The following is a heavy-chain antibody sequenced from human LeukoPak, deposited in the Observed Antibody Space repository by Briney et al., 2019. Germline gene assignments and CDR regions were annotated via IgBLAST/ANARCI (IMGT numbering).Heavy chain of an antibody. V-gene: IGHV3-66*01. J-gene: IGHJ6*02. CDR3: AKGASDSSGIPKHYYYYYGMDV. D-gene: IGHD3-22*01. Sequence: PGGSLRLSCAASGFTFSSYAMSWVRQAPGKGLEWVSVIYSGGSTYYADSVKGRFTISRDNSKNTLYLQMNSLRAEDTAVYYCAKGASDSSGIPKHYYYYYGMDVWGQGTTVTVSS. CDR1: GFTFSSYA. CDR2: IYSGGST.